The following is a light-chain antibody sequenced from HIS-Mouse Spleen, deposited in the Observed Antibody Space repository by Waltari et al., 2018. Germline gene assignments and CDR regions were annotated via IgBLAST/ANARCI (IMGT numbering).Light chain of an antibody. CDR2: EGS. CDR1: SSDVGGYNL. CDR3: CSYAGSSTWV. J-gene: IGLJ3*02. Sequence: QSALTQPASVSGSPGQSTTISCPGTSSDVGGYNLVPWYQQHPGKAPKLMIYEGSKRPSGVSNRFSGSKSGNTASLTISGLQAEDEADYYCCSYAGSSTWVFGGGTKLTVL. V-gene: IGLV2-23*01.